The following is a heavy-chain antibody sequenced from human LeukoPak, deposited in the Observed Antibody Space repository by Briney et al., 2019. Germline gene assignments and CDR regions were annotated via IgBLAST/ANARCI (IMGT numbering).Heavy chain of an antibody. CDR2: ISGSGGST. Sequence: GGSLRLSCAASGFTFSSYAMSWVRQAPGKGLEWVSAISGSGGSTYYADSVKGRFTISRDISKNTLYLQMNSLRAEDTAVYYCAKVHCSSTSCYYYYYMDVWGKGTTVTVSS. D-gene: IGHD2-2*01. V-gene: IGHV3-23*01. CDR3: AKVHCSSTSCYYYYYMDV. CDR1: GFTFSSYA. J-gene: IGHJ6*03.